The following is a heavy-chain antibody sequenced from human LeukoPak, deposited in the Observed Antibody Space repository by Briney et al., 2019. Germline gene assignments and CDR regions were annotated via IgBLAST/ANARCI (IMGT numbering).Heavy chain of an antibody. J-gene: IGHJ6*03. CDR1: VGTFRSYA. CDR2: IIHIFGTA. Sequence: SVKVSCKACVGTFRSYAFSWVRQAPGQGREWMGRIIHIFGTANYAQKFQGRVTITTDECTSTAYMELSSLKSEDTAVYYCARRGWNNSPHGDSYYYYMDVWGKGTTVTVSS. V-gene: IGHV1-69*05. CDR3: ARRGWNNSPHGDSYYYYMDV. D-gene: IGHD1/OR15-1a*01.